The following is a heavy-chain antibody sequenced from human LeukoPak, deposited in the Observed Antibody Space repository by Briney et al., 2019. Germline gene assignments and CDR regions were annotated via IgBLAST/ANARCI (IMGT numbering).Heavy chain of an antibody. D-gene: IGHD6-13*01. CDR3: AIGMAAAGTFEY. Sequence: ASVTVSCKASGYTFTDYYMHWVRQAPGQGLEWMGWINPNSGDTNYAQKFQGRVTTTRDTSISTAYMELSSLRSDDTAVYYCAIGMAAAGTFEYWGQGTLVTVSS. J-gene: IGHJ4*02. V-gene: IGHV1-2*02. CDR2: INPNSGDT. CDR1: GYTFTDYY.